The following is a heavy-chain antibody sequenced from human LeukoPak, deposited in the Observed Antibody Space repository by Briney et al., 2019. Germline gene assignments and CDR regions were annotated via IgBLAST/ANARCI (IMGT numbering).Heavy chain of an antibody. D-gene: IGHD2-15*01. J-gene: IGHJ4*02. Sequence: GASVKVSCKASGGTFSSYAISWVRQAPGQGLEWMGGIIPIFGTANYAQKFQGRVTITADESTSTAYMELSSLRSEDTAVYYCASPRPPHYCSGGSCYSFDRVAFDYWGQGTLVTVSS. V-gene: IGHV1-69*13. CDR2: IIPIFGTA. CDR1: GGTFSSYA. CDR3: ASPRPPHYCSGGSCYSFDRVAFDY.